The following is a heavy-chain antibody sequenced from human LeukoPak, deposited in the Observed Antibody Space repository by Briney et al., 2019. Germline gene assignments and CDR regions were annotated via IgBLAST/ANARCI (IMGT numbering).Heavy chain of an antibody. D-gene: IGHD6-19*01. CDR3: ARGSGWLPDW. J-gene: IGHJ4*02. CDR1: GGSITTYY. V-gene: IGHV4-59*01. CDR2: IYDSGNT. Sequence: SETLSLTCTVSGGSITTYYWSWLRQPPGKGLEWLGHIYDSGNTNYNPSVKGRVTISADTSKNEFSLQLTSVTAADTAVYYCARGSGWLPDWWGQGTLVTVSS.